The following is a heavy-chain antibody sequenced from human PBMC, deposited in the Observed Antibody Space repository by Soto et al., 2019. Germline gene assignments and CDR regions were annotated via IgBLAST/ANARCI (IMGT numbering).Heavy chain of an antibody. CDR2: INSGGSI. J-gene: IGHJ6*03. CDR1: GFTVSSKY. Sequence: EVQLVESGGGLVQPGGSLRLSCAVSGFTVSSKYMNWVRQAPGKGLEWVSLINSGGSIYYEDSVKCRFTIFRHNSENTLYLQMSTLGVEDTAVYYCKRDDGDCSCVICYGIPMDVWGKGTTVTVAS. D-gene: IGHD2-15*01. CDR3: KRDDGDCSCVICYGIPMDV. V-gene: IGHV3-66*01.